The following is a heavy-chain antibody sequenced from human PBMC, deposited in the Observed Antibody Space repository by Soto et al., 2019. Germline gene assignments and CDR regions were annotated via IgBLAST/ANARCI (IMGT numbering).Heavy chain of an antibody. CDR3: ARDGYCGGDCYSVT. D-gene: IGHD2-21*01. CDR1: GGSISSGGYY. Sequence: SETLSLTCTVSGGSISSGGYYWSWIRQHPGKGLEWIGYIYYSGSTYYNPSLKSRVTISVDTSKNQFSLKLSSVTAADTAVYYCARDGYCGGDCYSVTWGQGTLVTVSS. CDR2: IYYSGST. V-gene: IGHV4-31*03. J-gene: IGHJ5*02.